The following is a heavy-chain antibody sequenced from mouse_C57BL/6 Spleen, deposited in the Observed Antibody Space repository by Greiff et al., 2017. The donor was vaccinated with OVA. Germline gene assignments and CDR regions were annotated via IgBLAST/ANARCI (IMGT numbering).Heavy chain of an antibody. CDR3: ARRLDWYFDV. CDR2: INPNNGGT. D-gene: IGHD4-1*01. V-gene: IGHV1-18*01. CDR1: GYTFTDYN. J-gene: IGHJ1*03. Sequence: VQLQQSGPELVKPGASVKIPCKASGYTFTDYNMDWVKQSHGKSLEWIGDINPNNGGTIYNQKFKGKATLTVDKSSSTAYMELRSLTSEDTAVYYWARRLDWYFDVWGTGTTVTVSS.